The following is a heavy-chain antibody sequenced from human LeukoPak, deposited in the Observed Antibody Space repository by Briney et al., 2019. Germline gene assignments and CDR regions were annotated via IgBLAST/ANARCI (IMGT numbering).Heavy chain of an antibody. CDR3: ARDHSMGYGNWFDP. CDR1: GFIFSTYA. CDR2: ISYDGSNK. D-gene: IGHD2/OR15-2a*01. Sequence: PGRSLRLSCAASGFIFSTYAMHWVRQAPGKGLEWVAVISYDGSNKYYADSVKGRFTISRDNSKNTLYLQMNSLRAEDTAVYYCARDHSMGYGNWFDPWGQGTLVTVSS. V-gene: IGHV3-30-3*01. J-gene: IGHJ5*02.